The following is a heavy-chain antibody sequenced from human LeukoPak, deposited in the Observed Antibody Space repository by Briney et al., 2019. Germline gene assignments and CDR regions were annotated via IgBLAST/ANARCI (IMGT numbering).Heavy chain of an antibody. Sequence: SVKVSCKASGGTFSSYAISWVRQAPGQGLEWMGGIIPIFGTANYAQKFQGRVTITTDESTSTAYMELSSLRSEDTAVYYCARDEPDYYGSGTQSYYYYMDVWGKGTTVTVSS. V-gene: IGHV1-69*05. CDR1: GGTFSSYA. D-gene: IGHD3-10*01. CDR2: IIPIFGTA. J-gene: IGHJ6*03. CDR3: ARDEPDYYGSGTQSYYYYMDV.